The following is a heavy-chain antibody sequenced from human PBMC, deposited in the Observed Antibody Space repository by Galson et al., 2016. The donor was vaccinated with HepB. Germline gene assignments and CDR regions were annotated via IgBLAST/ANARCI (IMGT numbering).Heavy chain of an antibody. CDR1: GFTFGDYS. CDR3: TRDHRIQTY. V-gene: IGHV3-49*03. Sequence: SLRLSCAGSGFTFGDYSMSWFRQAPGKGLEWVGFLRSKPSGGTSEYAASVKGRFTISRDDSKSIAYLQMNSLKPEDTGIYYCTRDHRIQTYWGQGTLVTVSS. CDR2: LRSKPSGGTS. J-gene: IGHJ4*02.